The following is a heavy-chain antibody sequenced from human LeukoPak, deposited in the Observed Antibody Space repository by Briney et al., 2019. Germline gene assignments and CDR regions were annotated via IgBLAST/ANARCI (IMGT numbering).Heavy chain of an antibody. CDR2: ISGSGGST. CDR1: GFTFSSYA. D-gene: IGHD3-22*01. Sequence: PGGSLRLSCAASGFTFSSYAMSWVRQAPGKGLEWVSAISGSGGSTYYADSVKGRFTISRDNSKNTLYLQMNSLRAEDTAVYYCAKPQYYYDSSGYSGMDVWGQGTTVTVSS. V-gene: IGHV3-23*01. CDR3: AKPQYYYDSSGYSGMDV. J-gene: IGHJ6*02.